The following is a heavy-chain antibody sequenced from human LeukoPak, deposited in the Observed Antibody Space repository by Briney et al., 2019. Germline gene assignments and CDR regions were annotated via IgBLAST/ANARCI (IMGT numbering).Heavy chain of an antibody. V-gene: IGHV3-15*01. CDR2: IKSKTDGGTT. CDR1: GFTVSSNY. CDR3: TTVRGRRSDY. J-gene: IGHJ4*02. Sequence: GGSLRLSCAASGFTVSSNYMSWVRQAPGKGLEWVGRIKSKTDGGTTDYAAPVKGRFTISRDDSKNTLYLQMNSLKTEDTAVYYCTTVRGRRSDYWGQGTLVTVSS. D-gene: IGHD3-10*01.